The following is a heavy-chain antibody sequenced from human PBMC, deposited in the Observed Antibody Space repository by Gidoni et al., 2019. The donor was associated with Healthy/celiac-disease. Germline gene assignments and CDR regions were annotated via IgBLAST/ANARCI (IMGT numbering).Heavy chain of an antibody. J-gene: IGHJ4*02. CDR1: GDTVTGYY. V-gene: IGHV1-2*02. Sequence: QVQLVQSGAEVKKPGTALKVACKASGDTVTGYYMQWVRQAPGQGLEWMGWSNPNSGGTNYAQKFQGRVTMTRDTSISTAYMGLSRLRSDDTAVYYCSRGPAGDYDFWSCYYYWGQGTLVTVSS. D-gene: IGHD3-3*01. CDR3: SRGPAGDYDFWSCYYY. CDR2: SNPNSGGT.